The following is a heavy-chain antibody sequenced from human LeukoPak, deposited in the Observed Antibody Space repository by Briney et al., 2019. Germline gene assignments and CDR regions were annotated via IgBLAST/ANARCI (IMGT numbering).Heavy chain of an antibody. V-gene: IGHV1-24*01. CDR3: ATDTVVVVAARYYGMDV. Sequence: ALVKVSCKVSGYTLTELSMHWVRQAPGKGLEWMGGFDPEDGETIYAQKFQGRVTMTEDTSTDTAYMELSSLRSEDTAVYYCATDTVVVVAARYYGMDVWGQGTTVTVSS. CDR1: GYTLTELS. D-gene: IGHD2-15*01. CDR2: FDPEDGET. J-gene: IGHJ6*02.